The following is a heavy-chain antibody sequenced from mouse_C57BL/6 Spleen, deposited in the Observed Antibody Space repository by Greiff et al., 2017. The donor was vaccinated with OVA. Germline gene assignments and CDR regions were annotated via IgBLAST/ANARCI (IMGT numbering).Heavy chain of an antibody. CDR2: INPSNGGT. Sequence: QVQLQQPGTDLVKPGASVKLSCKASGYTFTSYWMPWVKQRPGQGLEWIGNINPSNGGTNYNEKFKSKATLTVDKSSSTAYMQLSRRTSEDAAVDYCARGGDYYAIDYWGQGTSVTVSS. V-gene: IGHV1-53*01. CDR3: ARGGDYYAIDY. J-gene: IGHJ4*01. CDR1: GYTFTSYW.